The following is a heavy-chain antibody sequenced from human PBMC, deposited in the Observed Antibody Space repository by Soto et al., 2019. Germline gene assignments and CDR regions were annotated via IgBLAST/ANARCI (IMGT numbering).Heavy chain of an antibody. CDR1: RGNAYTNIAT. CDR3: ARANPFVGVFGR. J-gene: IGHJ1*01. V-gene: IGHV6-1*01. D-gene: IGHD2-15*01. CDR2: TYYRSKWYN. Sequence: SPTLSLTYAISRGNAYTNIATWIWSRQSKSRGLEWLGRTYYRSKWYNDYAVSVKSRITINPDTSKNQFSLQLNSVTPEDTAVYYCARANPFVGVFGRWGRCTL.